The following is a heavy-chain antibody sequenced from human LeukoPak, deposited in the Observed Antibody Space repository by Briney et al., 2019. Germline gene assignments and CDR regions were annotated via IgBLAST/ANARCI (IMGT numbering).Heavy chain of an antibody. CDR1: GYTFTGYY. CDR3: ARGGYYDSSGHDAFDI. V-gene: IGHV1-2*04. D-gene: IGHD3-22*01. CDR2: INPNSGGT. Sequence: GASVKVSCKASGYTFTGYYMHWVRQAPGHGLEWMGWINPNSGGTNYAQKFQGWVTMTRDTSISTAYMELSRLRSDDTAVYYCARGGYYDSSGHDAFDIWGQGTMVTVSS. J-gene: IGHJ3*02.